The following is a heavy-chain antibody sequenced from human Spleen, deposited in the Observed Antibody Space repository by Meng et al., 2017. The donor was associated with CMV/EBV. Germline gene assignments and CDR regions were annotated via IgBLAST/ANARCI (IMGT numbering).Heavy chain of an antibody. J-gene: IGHJ4*02. CDR2: ISSSGSTI. D-gene: IGHD6-6*01. Sequence: LSLTCAASGFTFSDYHMNWSRQAPGKGLEWVSYISSSGSTIYYADSVKGRFTISRDNAKNSLYLQMNSLRAEDTALYYCAKDISSSPLGPIDYWGQGTLVTVSS. CDR1: GFTFSDYH. CDR3: AKDISSSPLGPIDY. V-gene: IGHV3-11*01.